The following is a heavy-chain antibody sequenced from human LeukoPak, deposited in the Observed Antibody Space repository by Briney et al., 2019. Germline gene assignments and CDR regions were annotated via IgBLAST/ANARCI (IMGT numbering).Heavy chain of an antibody. J-gene: IGHJ4*02. V-gene: IGHV3-23*01. CDR2: IRGSGDGGSGGLT. CDR1: GFTFSTYA. CDR3: AKDPNCVGCYRNYFDY. D-gene: IGHD2-2*02. Sequence: PGGSLRLSCAASGFTFSTYAMSWVRQAPGKGLEWVSAIRGSGDGGSGGLTYYADSVKGRFTISRDNSKNTLYLQIRSLRAEDTAVYYCAKDPNCVGCYRNYFDYWGQGTLVIVSS.